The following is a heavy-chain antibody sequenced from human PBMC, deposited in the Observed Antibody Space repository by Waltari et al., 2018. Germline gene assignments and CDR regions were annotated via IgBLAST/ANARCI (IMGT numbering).Heavy chain of an antibody. V-gene: IGHV3-23*04. CDR3: AKDHEKAAAGTNYFDY. D-gene: IGHD6-13*01. Sequence: EVQLVESGGGLVQPGGSLRLSCAASGFTFSSYAMSWVRQAPGKGLEWVSAISGSGGSTYYADSVKGRFTISRDNSKNTLYLQMNSLRAEDTAVYYCAKDHEKAAAGTNYFDYWGQGTLVTVSS. CDR2: ISGSGGST. CDR1: GFTFSSYA. J-gene: IGHJ4*02.